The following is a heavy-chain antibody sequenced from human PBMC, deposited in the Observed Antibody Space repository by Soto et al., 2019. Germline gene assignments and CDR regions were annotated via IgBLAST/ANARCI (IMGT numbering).Heavy chain of an antibody. CDR2: IYHSGST. D-gene: IGHD1-26*01. CDR1: GYSISSGYY. CDR3: ARASTGSYYDY. J-gene: IGHJ4*02. Sequence: ASETLSLTCAVSGYSISSGYYWGWIRQPPGKGLEWIGSIYHSGSTYYNPSLKSRVTISVDTSKNQFSLKLSSVTAADTAVYYCARASTGSYYDYWGQGTLVTVSS. V-gene: IGHV4-38-2*01.